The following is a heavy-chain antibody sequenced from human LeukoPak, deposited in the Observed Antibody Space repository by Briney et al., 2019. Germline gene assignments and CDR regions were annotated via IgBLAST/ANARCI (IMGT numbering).Heavy chain of an antibody. Sequence: PSETLSLTCAVYGGSFSGYYWSWIRQPPGKGLEWIGEINHSGSTNYNPSLKSRVTISVDTSKNQFSLKLSSVTAADTAVYYCARDLWEWELNYFDYWGQGTLVTVSS. CDR3: ARDLWEWELNYFDY. CDR2: INHSGST. D-gene: IGHD1-26*01. J-gene: IGHJ4*02. CDR1: GGSFSGYY. V-gene: IGHV4-34*01.